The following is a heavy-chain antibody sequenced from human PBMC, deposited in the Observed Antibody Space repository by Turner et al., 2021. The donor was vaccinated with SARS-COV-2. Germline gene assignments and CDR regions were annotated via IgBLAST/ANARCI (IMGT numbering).Heavy chain of an antibody. V-gene: IGHV3-74*01. CDR1: GFTFSSYA. Sequence: DVQLVEFGGGLVQPGWSLRLSCAAAGFTFSSYAMPWVRQAPGKGLVWVARINGDGTCTSYADSEKGRFTISRDKAKNTLYVQMRSLRAEDTGLYYCARSSAGAIDYWGQGTLVTVTS. J-gene: IGHJ4*02. CDR3: ARSSAGAIDY. CDR2: INGDGTCT. D-gene: IGHD3-10*01.